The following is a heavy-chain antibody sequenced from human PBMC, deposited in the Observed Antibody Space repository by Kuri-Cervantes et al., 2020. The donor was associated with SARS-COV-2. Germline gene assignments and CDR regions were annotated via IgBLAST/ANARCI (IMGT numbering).Heavy chain of an antibody. CDR2: ISYDGSNK. D-gene: IGHD1-26*01. Sequence: LSLTCAASGFTFSSYAMHWVRQAPGKGLEWMAVISYDGSNKYYADSVKGRFTISRDNSKNTLYLQMNSLRAEDTAVYYCASQAGGRYYYYYMDVWGKGTTVTVSS. J-gene: IGHJ6*03. V-gene: IGHV3-30-3*01. CDR3: ASQAGGRYYYYYMDV. CDR1: GFTFSSYA.